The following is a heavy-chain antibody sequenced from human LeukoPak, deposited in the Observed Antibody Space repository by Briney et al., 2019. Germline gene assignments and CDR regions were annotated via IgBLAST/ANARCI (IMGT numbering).Heavy chain of an antibody. Sequence: SETLSLTCAVSGDSISSNNWWWSWVRQPPAKGLEWIGEIHHSGSTNYSPSFESRVTISVEKSRNQFSLKLSSVTAADTAVYYCARGRDYVWGSWGQGTLVTVSS. CDR3: ARGRDYVWGS. D-gene: IGHD3-16*01. CDR1: GDSISSNNW. J-gene: IGHJ4*02. CDR2: IHHSGST. V-gene: IGHV4-4*02.